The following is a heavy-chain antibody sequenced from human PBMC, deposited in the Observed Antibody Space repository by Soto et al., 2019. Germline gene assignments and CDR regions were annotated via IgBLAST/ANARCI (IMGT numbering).Heavy chain of an antibody. Sequence: HVPLVQSGAEVNKPGASLKVSCKASGYTFISYGVSWVRQAPGQGLEWLGWISPYNGNTNYAQKFQGRITMTADTSTSRVYMDLRSLRTYDTAVYYCARDQTKWLTDAFDIWGQGTMVVVSS. CDR1: GYTFISYG. V-gene: IGHV1-18*01. CDR2: ISPYNGNT. CDR3: ARDQTKWLTDAFDI. J-gene: IGHJ3*02. D-gene: IGHD5-12*01.